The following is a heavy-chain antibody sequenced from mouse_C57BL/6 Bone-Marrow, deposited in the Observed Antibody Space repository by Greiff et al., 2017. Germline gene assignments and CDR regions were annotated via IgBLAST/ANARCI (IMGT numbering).Heavy chain of an antibody. CDR3: ARRVDGNYDY. D-gene: IGHD2-1*01. CDR1: GFTFSSYT. Sequence: VQLKESGGGLVKPGGSLKLSCAASGFTFSSYTMSWVRQTPEKRLEWVATISGGGGNTNYPDSVKGRFTIAIDNAKNTLYLQIISLRSEDTALYYCARRVDGNYDYWGQGTTLTVSS. CDR2: ISGGGGNT. J-gene: IGHJ2*01. V-gene: IGHV5-9*01.